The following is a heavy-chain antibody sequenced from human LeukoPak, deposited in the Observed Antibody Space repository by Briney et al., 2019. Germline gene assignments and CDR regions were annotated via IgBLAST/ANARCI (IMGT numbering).Heavy chain of an antibody. CDR3: AREGSYDPWEYYYYYVDV. V-gene: IGHV3-30*04. D-gene: IGHD5-18*01. Sequence: PGGSLRLSCAASGFTFISYAIHWVRQAPGKGLEWVAVISFHGTDSFYADSVKGRFTISRDNSKNTLYLQMSSLRAEDTAVYYCAREGSYDPWEYYYYYVDVWGKGTTVIVSS. J-gene: IGHJ6*03. CDR1: GFTFISYA. CDR2: ISFHGTDS.